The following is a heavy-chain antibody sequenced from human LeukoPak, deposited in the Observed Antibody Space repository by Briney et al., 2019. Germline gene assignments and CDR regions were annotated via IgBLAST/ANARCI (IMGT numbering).Heavy chain of an antibody. Sequence: GGSLRLSCAASGFPFSSYDMSWVRRAPGKGLEWVSAISGSSGSTYYADSVKGRFTISRDNSKNTLYLQMNSLRAEDTAVYYCAKLPSGVGADPWGQGTLVTVSS. J-gene: IGHJ5*02. CDR2: ISGSSGST. CDR1: GFPFSSYD. V-gene: IGHV3-23*01. D-gene: IGHD1-26*01. CDR3: AKLPSGVGADP.